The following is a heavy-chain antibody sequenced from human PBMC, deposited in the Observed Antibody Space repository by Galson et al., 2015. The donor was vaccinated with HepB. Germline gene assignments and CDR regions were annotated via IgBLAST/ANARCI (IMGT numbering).Heavy chain of an antibody. Sequence: SLRLSCAASGFTFSSYDMHWVRQATGKGLEWVSAIGTAGDTYYPGSVKGRFTISRENAKNSLYLQMNSLRAGDTAVYYCARGENSSSWYVATQALDYWGQGTLVTVSS. D-gene: IGHD6-13*01. CDR2: IGTAGDT. CDR1: GFTFSSYD. CDR3: ARGENSSSWYVATQALDY. J-gene: IGHJ4*02. V-gene: IGHV3-13*04.